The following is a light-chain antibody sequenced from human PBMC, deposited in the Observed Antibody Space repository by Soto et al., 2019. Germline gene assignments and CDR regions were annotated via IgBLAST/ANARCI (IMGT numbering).Light chain of an antibody. J-gene: IGKJ2*01. V-gene: IGKV1-5*01. CDR3: QQYSSLVT. CDR2: DAS. CDR1: HTISNL. Sequence: DIRMTQSPSTLSASVGDRVTITCQASHTISNLLAWHQHKPGRAPKLLIYDASSLQSGVPSRFSGSGSATECTLTINSLQPDDSAIYYCQQYSSLVTFGQGTKLEI.